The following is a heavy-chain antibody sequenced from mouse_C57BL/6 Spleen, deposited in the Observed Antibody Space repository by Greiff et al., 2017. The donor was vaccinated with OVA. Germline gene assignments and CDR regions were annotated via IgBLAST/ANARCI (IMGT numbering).Heavy chain of an antibody. Sequence: EVKLVESGGGLVQPGGSMKLSCVASGFTFSNYWMNWVRQSPEKGLEWVAQIRLKSDNYATPYAESVKGRFTISRDDSKSSVYLQMNNLRAEDTGMYYCTGRHYSNYVGYFDYWGQGTTLTVSS. V-gene: IGHV6-3*01. CDR2: IRLKSDNYAT. J-gene: IGHJ2*01. CDR1: GFTFSNYW. D-gene: IGHD2-5*01. CDR3: TGRHYSNYVGYFDY.